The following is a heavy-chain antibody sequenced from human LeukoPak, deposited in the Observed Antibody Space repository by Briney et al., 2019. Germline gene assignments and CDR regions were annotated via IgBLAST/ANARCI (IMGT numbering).Heavy chain of an antibody. Sequence: GESLQISCKGSGYSFTSYWIGWVRQLPGKGLEWMGIIYPGESDTRYSPSFQGQVTISADKSISTAYLQWSSLKASDTAMYYCAREGYCSSTSCPFDYWGQGTLVTVSS. CDR1: GYSFTSYW. V-gene: IGHV5-51*01. CDR2: IYPGESDT. CDR3: AREGYCSSTSCPFDY. D-gene: IGHD2-2*01. J-gene: IGHJ4*02.